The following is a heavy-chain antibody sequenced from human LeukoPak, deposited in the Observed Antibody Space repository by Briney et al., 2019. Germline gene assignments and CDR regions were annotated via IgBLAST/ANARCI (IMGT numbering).Heavy chain of an antibody. D-gene: IGHD3-3*01. CDR3: ARGNYDFWSGYYTGDAYYYYYMDV. Sequence: RGESLKISCKGSGYSFTSYWIGWVRQMPGKGLEWMGIIYPGDSDTRYSPSFQGQVTISADKSISTAYLQWSSLKASDTAMYYCARGNYDFWSGYYTGDAYYYYYMDVWGKGTTVTVSS. CDR2: IYPGDSDT. CDR1: GYSFTSYW. V-gene: IGHV5-51*01. J-gene: IGHJ6*03.